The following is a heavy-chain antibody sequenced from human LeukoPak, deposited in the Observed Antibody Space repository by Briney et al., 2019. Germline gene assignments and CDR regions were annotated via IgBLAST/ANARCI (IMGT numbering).Heavy chain of an antibody. CDR2: INHSGST. D-gene: IGHD2-2*01. Sequence: PSETLSLTCTVSRGSISSRSDYWWAWIRQPPGKGLEWIGEINHSGSTNYNPSLKSRVTISVDTSKNQFSLKLSSVTAADTAVYYCARVIGVVPAAKTSRRGNWFDPWGQGTLVTVSS. CDR3: ARVIGVVPAAKTSRRGNWFDP. V-gene: IGHV4-39*07. CDR1: RGSISSRSDY. J-gene: IGHJ5*02.